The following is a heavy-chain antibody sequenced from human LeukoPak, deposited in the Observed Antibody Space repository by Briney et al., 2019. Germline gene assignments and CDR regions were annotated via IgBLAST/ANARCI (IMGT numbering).Heavy chain of an antibody. Sequence: GSSVKVSCKASGGTFSSYAISWVRQAPGQGLEWMGGIIPIFGTANYAQKFQGRVTITTDESTSTAYMELSSLRSEDTAVYYCARGDDYYDSSGQNRDYWGQGTLVTVSS. D-gene: IGHD3-22*01. CDR2: IIPIFGTA. CDR3: ARGDDYYDSSGQNRDY. J-gene: IGHJ4*02. V-gene: IGHV1-69*05. CDR1: GGTFSSYA.